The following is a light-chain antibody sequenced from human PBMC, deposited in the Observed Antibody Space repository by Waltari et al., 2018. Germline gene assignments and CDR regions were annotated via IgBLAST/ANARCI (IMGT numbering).Light chain of an antibody. CDR2: GAS. CDR1: QSVSGRY. J-gene: IGKJ1*01. Sequence: EIVLTQSPGTLSLSPGEGATLSCRASQSVSGRYLAWYLQKPGQAPRLLIYGASSRATGVPDRFSGSGSGTDFTLTISGLEPEDFGVYYCQQYGDSPLTFGQGTKVDIK. CDR3: QQYGDSPLT. V-gene: IGKV3-20*01.